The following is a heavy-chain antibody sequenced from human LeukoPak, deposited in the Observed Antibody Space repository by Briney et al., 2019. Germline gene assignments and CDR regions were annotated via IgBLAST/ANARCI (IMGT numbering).Heavy chain of an antibody. Sequence: GGSLRLSCEASGFTSSTYAMHWVRQAPGKGLEWVAVISIDGSDKHHADSVKGRFTISRDNSKNTLYLQMNSLRAEDTAVYFCARDVKSSAEYYFDYWGQGTLVTVSS. CDR3: ARDVKSSAEYYFDY. CDR1: GFTSSTYA. J-gene: IGHJ4*02. V-gene: IGHV3-30*04. CDR2: ISIDGSDK. D-gene: IGHD6-13*01.